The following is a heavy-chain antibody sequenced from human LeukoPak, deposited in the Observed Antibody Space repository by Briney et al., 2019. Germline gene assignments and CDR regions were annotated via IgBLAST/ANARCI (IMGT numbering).Heavy chain of an antibody. CDR1: GFTFSSYS. CDR2: ISSSSSYI. V-gene: IGHV3-21*01. D-gene: IGHD3-3*01. Sequence: GGSLRLSCAASGFTFSSYSMNWVRQAPGKGREWVSSISSSSSYIYYADSVKGRFTTSRDNAKNSLYLQMNSRRAEDTAVYYCARDAVLRFLEWSYNWFDPWGQGTLVTVSS. J-gene: IGHJ5*02. CDR3: ARDAVLRFLEWSYNWFDP.